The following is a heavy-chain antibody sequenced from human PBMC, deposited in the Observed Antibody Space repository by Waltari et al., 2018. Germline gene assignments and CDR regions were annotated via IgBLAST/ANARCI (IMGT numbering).Heavy chain of an antibody. D-gene: IGHD2-15*01. J-gene: IGHJ4*02. CDR2: IYHSGST. Sequence: QVQLQESGPGLVKPSETLSLTCAVSGYSIRSGYYWGWIRQPPGKGLEWIGSIYHSGSTYYNPSLKSRVTISVDTSKNQFSLKLSSVTAADTAVYYCARHGEGGSPTFFDYWGQGTLVTVSS. CDR1: GYSIRSGYY. V-gene: IGHV4-38-2*01. CDR3: ARHGEGGSPTFFDY.